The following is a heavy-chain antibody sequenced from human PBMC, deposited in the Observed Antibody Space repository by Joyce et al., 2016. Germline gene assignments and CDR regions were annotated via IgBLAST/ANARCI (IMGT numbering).Heavy chain of an antibody. CDR1: GFTFSDHY. CDR2: IRNKANSYTT. CDR3: NKDRAP. Sequence: EVQLVESGGGLVQPGGSLRLSCAASGFTFSDHYMDWVRQAQGRGLDGIGRIRNKANSYTTEDTASVKGRFTSSRDDSKNALYLQMDSLKTEDAAVYYCNKDRAPWGQGTLVTVSS. D-gene: IGHD3-10*01. J-gene: IGHJ5*02. V-gene: IGHV3-72*01.